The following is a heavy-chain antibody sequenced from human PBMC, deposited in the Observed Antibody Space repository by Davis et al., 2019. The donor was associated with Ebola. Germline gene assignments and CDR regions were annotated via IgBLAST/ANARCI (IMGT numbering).Heavy chain of an antibody. D-gene: IGHD2-15*01. V-gene: IGHV4-39*01. Sequence: SETLSLTCTVSGGSISSSSYYWGWIRQPPGKGLEWIGSIYYSGSTYYNPSLKSRVTISVDTSKNQFSLKLSSVTAADTAVYYCARSDIVVVVAASSGWFDPWGQETLVTVSS. CDR1: GGSISSSSYY. J-gene: IGHJ5*02. CDR2: IYYSGST. CDR3: ARSDIVVVVAASSGWFDP.